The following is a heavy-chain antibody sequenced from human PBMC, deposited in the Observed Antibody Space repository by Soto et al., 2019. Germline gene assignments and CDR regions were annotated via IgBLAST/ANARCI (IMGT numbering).Heavy chain of an antibody. D-gene: IGHD3-16*01. CDR1: GFTFSSYG. V-gene: IGHV3-33*01. CDR3: ERDTKWGNCFDT. J-gene: IGHJ5*02. Sequence: GGSLRLSCAASGFTFSSYGMHWVRQAPGKGLEWVAVIWYDGSNKYYADSVKGRFTISRDNSKNTLYLQMNSLRAEDTAVYYSERDTKWGNCFDTWGQGTLVTVSS. CDR2: IWYDGSNK.